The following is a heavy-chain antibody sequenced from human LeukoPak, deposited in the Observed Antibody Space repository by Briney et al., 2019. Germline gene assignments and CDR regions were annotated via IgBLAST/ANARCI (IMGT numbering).Heavy chain of an antibody. V-gene: IGHV4-39*01. Sequence: PSETLSLTCTVSGGSISSSTFYWGWIRQPPGKGLEWIGSIYYSGSTYYKPSLKSRVTISVDTSKNQFSLKVNSVTAADTAVYYCARGEGDYDFYYFDYWGQGTLVTVSS. D-gene: IGHD5-12*01. CDR3: ARGEGDYDFYYFDY. CDR1: GGSISSSTFY. J-gene: IGHJ4*02. CDR2: IYYSGST.